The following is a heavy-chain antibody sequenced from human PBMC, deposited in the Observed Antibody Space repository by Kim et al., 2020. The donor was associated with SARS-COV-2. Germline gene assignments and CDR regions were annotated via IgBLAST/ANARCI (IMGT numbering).Heavy chain of an antibody. Sequence: GGSLRLSCAASGFTFSSYAMHWVRQAPGKGLEWVAVISYDGSNKYYADSVKGRFTISRDNSKNTLYLQMNSLRAEDTAEYYCTSTRQRGVVAATLDYWG. J-gene: IGHJ4*01. V-gene: IGHV3-30-3*01. CDR2: ISYDGSNK. D-gene: IGHD2-15*01. CDR3: TSTRQRGVVAATLDY. CDR1: GFTFSSYA.